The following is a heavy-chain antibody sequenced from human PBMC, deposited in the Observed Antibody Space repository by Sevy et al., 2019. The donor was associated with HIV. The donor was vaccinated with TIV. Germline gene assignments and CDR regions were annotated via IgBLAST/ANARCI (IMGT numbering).Heavy chain of an antibody. J-gene: IGHJ3*02. D-gene: IGHD3-10*01. CDR2: ISYDGSNK. CDR3: AKLRRYYGSGSRVPDAFDI. CDR1: GFTFSSYG. Sequence: GGSLRLSCAASGFTFSSYGMHWVRQAPGKGLEWVAVISYDGSNKYYADSVKGRFTISRDNSKNTLYLQMNSLRAEDTAVYYCAKLRRYYGSGSRVPDAFDIWGQGTMVTVSS. V-gene: IGHV3-30*18.